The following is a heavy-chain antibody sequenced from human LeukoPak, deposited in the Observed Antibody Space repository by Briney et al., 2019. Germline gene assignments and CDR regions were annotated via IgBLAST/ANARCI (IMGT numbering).Heavy chain of an antibody. J-gene: IGHJ4*02. CDR2: ISGSGTTI. CDR3: ARSVQWLPY. CDR1: GFTISSYE. V-gene: IGHV3-48*03. D-gene: IGHD6-19*01. Sequence: PGGSLRLSCVASGFTISSYEMNWLRQSPGKGLEWVSYISGSGTTIYCADSVKGRFTISRDNADNSLYLQMNSLRAEDTAVYYCARSVQWLPYWGQGTLVTVSS.